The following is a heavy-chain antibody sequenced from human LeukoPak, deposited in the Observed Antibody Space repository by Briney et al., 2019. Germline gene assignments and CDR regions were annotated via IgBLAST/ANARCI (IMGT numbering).Heavy chain of an antibody. Sequence: ASVKVSCKAPGGTFSSYAISWVRQAPGQGLEWMGGIIPIFGTANYAQKFQGRVTITADKSTSTAYMELSSLRSEDTAVYYCARVPRRGERFDPWGQGTLVTVSS. CDR2: IIPIFGTA. J-gene: IGHJ5*02. V-gene: IGHV1-69*06. CDR1: GGTFSSYA. D-gene: IGHD3-10*01. CDR3: ARVPRRGERFDP.